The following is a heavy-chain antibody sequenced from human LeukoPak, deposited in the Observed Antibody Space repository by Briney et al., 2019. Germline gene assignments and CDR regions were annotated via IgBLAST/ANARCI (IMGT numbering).Heavy chain of an antibody. J-gene: IGHJ4*02. CDR2: ISAYNGNT. CDR3: ARHRIVGATSAFDY. Sequence: GASVKVSCKASGYTFTSYGISWARQAPGQGLEWMGWISAYNGNTNYAQKLQGRVTMTTDTSTSTAYMELRSLRSDDTAVYYCARHRIVGATSAFDYWGQGTLVTVSS. D-gene: IGHD1-26*01. CDR1: GYTFTSYG. V-gene: IGHV1-18*01.